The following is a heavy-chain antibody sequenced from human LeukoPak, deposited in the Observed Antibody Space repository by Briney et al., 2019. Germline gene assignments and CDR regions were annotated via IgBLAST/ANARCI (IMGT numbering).Heavy chain of an antibody. Sequence: SETLSLTCAVYGGSFSGYYRSWIRQPPGKGLEWIGEINHSGSTNYNPSLKSRVTISVDTSKNQFSLKLSSVTAADTAVYYCARPSRRDGYNLDYWGQGTLVTVSS. CDR3: ARPSRRDGYNLDY. J-gene: IGHJ4*02. D-gene: IGHD5-24*01. V-gene: IGHV4-34*01. CDR2: INHSGST. CDR1: GGSFSGYY.